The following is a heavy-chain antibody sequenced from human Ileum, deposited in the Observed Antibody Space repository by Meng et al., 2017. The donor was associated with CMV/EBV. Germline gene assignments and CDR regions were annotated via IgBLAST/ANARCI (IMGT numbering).Heavy chain of an antibody. CDR2: IYNRGKT. V-gene: IGHV4-30-4*01. CDR3: ARGRVAQDY. Sequence: QVLHAGSGPRPWKPLESPFIICSVAGDSINTGNSYWSLIRQAPGKDMEWIGYIYNRGKTDCNPSLKSRVTISIDTSKNQFSLKLSSGTAADTAVYYCARGRVAQDYWGQGTLVTVSS. J-gene: IGHJ4*02. CDR1: GDSINTGNSY.